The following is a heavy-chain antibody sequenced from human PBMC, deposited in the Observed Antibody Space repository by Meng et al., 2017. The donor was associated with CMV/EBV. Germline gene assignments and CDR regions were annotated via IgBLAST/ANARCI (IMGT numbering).Heavy chain of an antibody. CDR3: ARYSGSYYSY. V-gene: IGHV4-39*01. CDR1: GGSNRSSSYY. J-gene: IGHJ4*02. Sequence: QLQLQESGPGLVKPSETLPLTCPVSGGSNRSSSYYWGWIRQPPGKGRAWIGSIYYSGSTYYNPSLKSRVTISVDTSKNQFSLKLSSVTAADTAVYYCARYSGSYYSYWGQGTLVTVSS. CDR2: IYYSGST. D-gene: IGHD1-26*01.